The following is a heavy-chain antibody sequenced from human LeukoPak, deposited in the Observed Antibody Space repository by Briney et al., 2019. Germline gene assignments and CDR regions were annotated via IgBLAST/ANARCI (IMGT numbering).Heavy chain of an antibody. D-gene: IGHD2-2*01. CDR1: GFPVSSNY. Sequence: GSLRLSCAASGFPVSSNYMSWARQAPGKGLEGVSVIYSGGSTYYADSVKGRFTISRDNSKNTLYLQMNSLRAEDTAAYYCARRREPAAAFDYWGQGTLVTVSS. CDR2: IYSGGST. CDR3: ARRREPAAAFDY. J-gene: IGHJ4*02. V-gene: IGHV3-53*01.